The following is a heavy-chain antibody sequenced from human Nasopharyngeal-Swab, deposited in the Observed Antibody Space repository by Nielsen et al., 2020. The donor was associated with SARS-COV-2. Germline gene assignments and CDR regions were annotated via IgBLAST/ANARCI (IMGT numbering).Heavy chain of an antibody. V-gene: IGHV1-46*01. CDR1: GYTFTSYY. Sequence: ASVKVSCKASGYTFTSYYMHWVRQAPGQGLEWMGIINPSGGSTSYVQKFQGRVTMTRDTSTSTVYMELSSLRSEDTAVYYCARGIGVLRFLEWSHMDVWGKGTTVTVSS. J-gene: IGHJ6*03. CDR2: INPSGGST. CDR3: ARGIGVLRFLEWSHMDV. D-gene: IGHD3-3*01.